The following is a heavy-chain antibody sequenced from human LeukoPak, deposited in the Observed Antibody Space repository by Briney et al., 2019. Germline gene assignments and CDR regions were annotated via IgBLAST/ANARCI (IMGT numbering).Heavy chain of an antibody. CDR1: VGTFSSYA. CDR2: IIPIFGTA. CDR3: ARAYGYSSGWGY. V-gene: IGHV1-69*13. Sequence: SVTVSCKASVGTFSSYAISWVRQAPGQGLEWMGGIIPIFGTANYAQKFQGRVTITADESTSTAYMELSSLRSEDTAVYYCARAYGYSSGWGYWGQGTLVTVSS. J-gene: IGHJ4*02. D-gene: IGHD6-19*01.